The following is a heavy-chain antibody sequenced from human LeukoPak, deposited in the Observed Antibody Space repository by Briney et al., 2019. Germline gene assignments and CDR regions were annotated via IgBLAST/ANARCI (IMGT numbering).Heavy chain of an antibody. D-gene: IGHD2-15*01. J-gene: IGHJ5*02. Sequence: GGSLRLSCAASGFTFSSYAMHWVRQAPGKGLEWVAVISYDGSNKYYADSVKGRFTISRDNSKNTLYLQMNSLRAEDTAVYYCARGRYCSGGSCYPVHWFDPWGQGTLVTVSS. CDR1: GFTFSSYA. V-gene: IGHV3-30*04. CDR3: ARGRYCSGGSCYPVHWFDP. CDR2: ISYDGSNK.